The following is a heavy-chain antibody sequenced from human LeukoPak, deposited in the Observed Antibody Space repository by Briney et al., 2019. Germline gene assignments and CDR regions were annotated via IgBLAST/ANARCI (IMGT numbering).Heavy chain of an antibody. J-gene: IGHJ3*02. CDR2: ISSDGSST. V-gene: IGHV3-74*01. CDR1: GFTFSGYW. Sequence: PGGSLRLSCAASGFTFSGYWMHWVRQPPGKGLVWVSRISSDGSSTSYADSVKGRFTISRDNAKNTLYLQVNSLRAEDAAVYYCARVRNGAFDIWGQGTMVTVSS. D-gene: IGHD3-10*01. CDR3: ARVRNGAFDI.